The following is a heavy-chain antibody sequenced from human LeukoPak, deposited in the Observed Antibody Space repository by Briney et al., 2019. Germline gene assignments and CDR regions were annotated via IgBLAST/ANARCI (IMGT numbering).Heavy chain of an antibody. CDR2: IIPIFGTA. Sequence: ASVKVSCKASGGTFSSYAISWVRQAPGQGLEWMGRIIPIFGTANYAQKFQGRVTITADKSTSTAYMELSSLRSEDTAVYYCAGGEYDDYCDYWGQGDLVTVSS. V-gene: IGHV1-69*06. CDR1: GGTFSSYA. CDR3: AGGEYDDYCDY. D-gene: IGHD1-1*01. J-gene: IGHJ4*02.